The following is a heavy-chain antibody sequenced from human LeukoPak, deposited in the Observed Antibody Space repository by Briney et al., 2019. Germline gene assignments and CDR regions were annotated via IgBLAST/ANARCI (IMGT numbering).Heavy chain of an antibody. V-gene: IGHV3-21*01. Sequence: PGGSLRLSSAASGFTFSSYSMNWVRQAPGKGLEWVSSISSSSSYIYYADSVKGRFTISRDNAKNSLYLQMNSLRAEDTAVYYCAKDGGEGAVARYYFDYWGQGTLVTVSS. CDR3: AKDGGEGAVARYYFDY. J-gene: IGHJ4*02. D-gene: IGHD6-19*01. CDR2: ISSSSSYI. CDR1: GFTFSSYS.